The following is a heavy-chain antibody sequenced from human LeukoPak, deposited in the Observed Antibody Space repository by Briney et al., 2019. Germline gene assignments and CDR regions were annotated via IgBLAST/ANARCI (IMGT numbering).Heavy chain of an antibody. V-gene: IGHV4-61*03. Sequence: SETLSLTCTVSGGSVSRGVYYWSWIRQPPGKALEWIGYIYYTGKTYYNPSLEGRVTILVDTSRNHFSVKLSSVTAADTAVYYCARSQNYYGSGDYWSQGTLVTVSS. CDR1: GGSVSRGVYY. J-gene: IGHJ4*02. D-gene: IGHD3-10*01. CDR2: IYYTGKT. CDR3: ARSQNYYGSGDY.